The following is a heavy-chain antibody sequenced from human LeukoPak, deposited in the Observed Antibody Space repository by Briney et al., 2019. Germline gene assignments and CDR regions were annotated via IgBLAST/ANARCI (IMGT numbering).Heavy chain of an antibody. J-gene: IGHJ4*02. CDR3: ARAPESYGDYEFDY. D-gene: IGHD4-17*01. V-gene: IGHV3-30*03. Sequence: GGSLRLSCAASGLTFSSYGMHWVRLAPGKGLEWVAVISCDGGNKYYADSVKGRFTISRDNAKHSLYLQMNSLRAEDTAVYYCARAPESYGDYEFDYWGQGTLVTVSS. CDR1: GLTFSSYG. CDR2: ISCDGGNK.